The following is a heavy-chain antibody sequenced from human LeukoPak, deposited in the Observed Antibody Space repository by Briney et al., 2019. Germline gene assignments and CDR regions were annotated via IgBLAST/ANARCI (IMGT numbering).Heavy chain of an antibody. CDR1: GCSISSYY. CDR3: ARVGCSGGSCWFDP. CDR2: IYTSGST. D-gene: IGHD2-15*01. V-gene: IGHV4-4*07. J-gene: IGHJ5*02. Sequence: SETLSLTCTVSGCSISSYYWSWIRQPAGKGLEWIGRIYTSGSTNYNPSLKSRVTMSVDTSKNQFSLKLSSVTAADTAVYYCARVGCSGGSCWFDPWGQGTLVTVSS.